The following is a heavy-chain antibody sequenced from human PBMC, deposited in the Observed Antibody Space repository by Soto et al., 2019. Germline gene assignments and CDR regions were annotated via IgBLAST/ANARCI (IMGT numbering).Heavy chain of an antibody. V-gene: IGHV4-61*01. CDR2: IYYSGST. J-gene: IGHJ6*02. D-gene: IGHD3-3*01. Sequence: PSETLSLTCTVSGGSGSSGSYYWSWIRQPPGKGLEWIGYIYYSGSTNYNPSLKSRVTISVDTSKNQFSLKLSSVTAADTAVYYCARRGNGVVSHYYYGMDVWGQGTTVTVS. CDR1: GGSGSSGSYY. CDR3: ARRGNGVVSHYYYGMDV.